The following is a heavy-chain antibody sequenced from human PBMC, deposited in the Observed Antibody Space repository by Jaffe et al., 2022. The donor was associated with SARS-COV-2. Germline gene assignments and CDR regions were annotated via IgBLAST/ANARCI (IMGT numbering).Heavy chain of an antibody. CDR3: ARDQDAVYGGNSIDSDY. D-gene: IGHD4-17*01. J-gene: IGHJ4*02. V-gene: IGHV3-21*01. Sequence: EVQLVESGGGLVKPGGSLRLSCAASGFTFSSYSMNWVRQAPGKGLEWVSSISSSSSYIYYADSVKGRFTISRDNAKNSLYLQMNSLRAEDTAVYYCARDQDAVYGGNSIDSDYWGQGTLVTVSS. CDR2: ISSSSSYI. CDR1: GFTFSSYS.